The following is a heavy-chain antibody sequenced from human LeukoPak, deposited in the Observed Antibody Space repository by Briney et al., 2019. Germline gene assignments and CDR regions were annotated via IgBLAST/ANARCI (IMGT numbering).Heavy chain of an antibody. V-gene: IGHV1-2*02. CDR1: GYTFTGYY. Sequence: ASVKVSCKASGYTFTGYYMHWVRQAPGQGLEWMGWINPNSGGTNYAQKFQGRVTMTRDTSISTAYMELSSLRSEDTAVYYCARDLREYYYGSGSPEPWGQGTLVTVSS. J-gene: IGHJ5*02. CDR3: ARDLREYYYGSGSPEP. CDR2: INPNSGGT. D-gene: IGHD3-10*01.